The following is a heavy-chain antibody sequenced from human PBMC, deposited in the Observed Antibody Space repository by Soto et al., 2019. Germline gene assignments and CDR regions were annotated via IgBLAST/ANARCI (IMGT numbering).Heavy chain of an antibody. V-gene: IGHV3-33*01. Sequence: QVQLVESGGGVVQPGRSLRLSCAASGFTFSSYGMHWVRQAPGKGLEWVAVIWYDGSNKYYADSVKGRFTISRDNSKNTLYLQMNSLRAEDTAVYYCVRGNDAFDIWGQGTMVIVSS. CDR2: IWYDGSNK. CDR1: GFTFSSYG. CDR3: VRGNDAFDI. J-gene: IGHJ3*02. D-gene: IGHD5-12*01.